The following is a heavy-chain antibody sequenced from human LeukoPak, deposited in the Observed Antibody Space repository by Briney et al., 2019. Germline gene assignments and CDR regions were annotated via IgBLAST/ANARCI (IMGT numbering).Heavy chain of an antibody. CDR1: GFTFSSYS. J-gene: IGHJ2*01. CDR2: ISDDGSNK. CDR3: AKDLGAGSGCYDR. Sequence: GGSLRLSCAASGFTFSSYSMHWVRQAPGKGLEWVSLISDDGSNKYYADSVQGRFTISRDNSKNTLYLQMNSLRAEDTAVYYCAKDLGAGSGCYDRWGHGTLVTVSS. V-gene: IGHV3-30*18. D-gene: IGHD6-19*01.